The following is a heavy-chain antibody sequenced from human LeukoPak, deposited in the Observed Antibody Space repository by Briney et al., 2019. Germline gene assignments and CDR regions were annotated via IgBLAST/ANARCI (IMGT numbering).Heavy chain of an antibody. CDR3: ARGRAVVPASDNCFDP. J-gene: IGHJ5*02. CDR1: GFTLSSHS. Sequence: GGSLRLSCAASGFTLSSHSMNWVRQAPGKGLEWVSSISTSSSYINYADSVKGRFTISRDNARNSLYLEMNSLRDEDTAVYYCARGRAVVPASDNCFDPWGQGTLVTVSS. V-gene: IGHV3-21*01. CDR2: ISTSSSYI. D-gene: IGHD2-15*01.